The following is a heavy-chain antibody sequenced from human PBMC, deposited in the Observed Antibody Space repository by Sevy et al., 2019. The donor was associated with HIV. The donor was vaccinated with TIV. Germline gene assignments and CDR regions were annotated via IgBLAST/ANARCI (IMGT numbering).Heavy chain of an antibody. CDR1: GFTFSNYF. CDR2: ISSGSSYI. Sequence: GGSLRLSCAASGFTFSNYFMYWVRQAPGKGLEWVSSISSGSSYIFYTDSLKGRFTISRDNAKNSLYLHRNSLRAEDTAVYYCARGDYYGSLYYFDYWGPGTLVTVSS. V-gene: IGHV3-21*01. J-gene: IGHJ4*02. CDR3: ARGDYYGSLYYFDY. D-gene: IGHD3-10*01.